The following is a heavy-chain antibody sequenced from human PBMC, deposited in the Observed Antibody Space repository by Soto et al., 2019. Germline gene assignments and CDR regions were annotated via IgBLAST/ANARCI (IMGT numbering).Heavy chain of an antibody. D-gene: IGHD6-6*01. CDR2: IYPGDSDT. V-gene: IGHV5-51*01. Sequence: GESLKISCKGSGYSFTSYWIGWVRQMPGKGLEWMGIIYPGDSDTRYSPSFQGQVTISADKSISTAYLQWSSLKASDTAMYYCARQGFGIAARRAFDYWGQGTLVTVSS. CDR3: ARQGFGIAARRAFDY. CDR1: GYSFTSYW. J-gene: IGHJ4*02.